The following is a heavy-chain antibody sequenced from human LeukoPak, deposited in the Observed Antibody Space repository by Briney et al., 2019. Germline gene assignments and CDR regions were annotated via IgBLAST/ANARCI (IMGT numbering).Heavy chain of an antibody. V-gene: IGHV1-69*01. CDR2: IIPIFGTA. CDR1: GGTFSSYA. J-gene: IGHJ4*02. D-gene: IGHD3-10*01. CDR3: ARDREITMVRGEFDY. Sequence: SVKVSCKASGGTFSSYAISWVRQPPGQGLEWMGGIIPIFGTANYAQKFQGRVTITADESTSTAYMELSSLRSEDTAVYYCARDREITMVRGEFDYWGQGTLVTVSS.